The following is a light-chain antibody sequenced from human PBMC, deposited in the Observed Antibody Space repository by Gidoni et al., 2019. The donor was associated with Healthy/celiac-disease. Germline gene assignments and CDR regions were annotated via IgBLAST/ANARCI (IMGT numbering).Light chain of an antibody. V-gene: IGLV1-44*01. CDR3: AAWDDSLNGHV. CDR2: SNN. Sequence: QSVLTQPPSASGTPGQRVTISCSGSSSNIGSNPVNWYQQLPGTAPKLLIYSNNQRPSGVPDRFSGSKSGTSASLAISGLQSEDEADYYCAAWDDSLNGHVVGTGTKVTVL. J-gene: IGLJ1*01. CDR1: SSNIGSNP.